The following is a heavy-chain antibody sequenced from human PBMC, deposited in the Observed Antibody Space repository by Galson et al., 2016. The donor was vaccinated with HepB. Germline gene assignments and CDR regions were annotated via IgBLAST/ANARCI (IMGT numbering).Heavy chain of an antibody. V-gene: IGHV3-9*03. Sequence: SLRLSCAAFGFTFEDYTMHWVRQAPGKGLEWVSSISWHSRSIGYADSVKGRFTISRDNAKNSVYLEMNSLRSEDMALYYCAKGDCSTSSCFSLHYWGQGTLVTVSS. CDR3: AKGDCSTSSCFSLHY. CDR1: GFTFEDYT. J-gene: IGHJ4*02. D-gene: IGHD2-2*01. CDR2: ISWHSRSI.